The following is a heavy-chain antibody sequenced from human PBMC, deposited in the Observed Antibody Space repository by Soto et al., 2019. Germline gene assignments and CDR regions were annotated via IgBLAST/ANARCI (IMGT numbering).Heavy chain of an antibody. CDR3: ASDPYYYASEY. Sequence: QVQLVESGGGLVKPGGSLRLSCEASGLTFSDSYMTWIGQAPGKGLEWISYISGSGDTIYYADSVKGRFTVSRDNAKNSLYLQMNSLRAEDTAVYYCASDPYYYASEYWGQGTLVTVSS. V-gene: IGHV3-11*01. D-gene: IGHD3-10*01. CDR1: GLTFSDSY. CDR2: ISGSGDTI. J-gene: IGHJ4*02.